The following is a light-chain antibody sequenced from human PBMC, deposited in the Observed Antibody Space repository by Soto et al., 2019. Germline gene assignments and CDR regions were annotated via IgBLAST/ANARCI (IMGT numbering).Light chain of an antibody. V-gene: IGKV1-27*01. CDR1: QDISDY. Sequence: DIQMTQSPSSLSASVGDRVTITCRARQDISDYLACYQQKPGQVPNLLIYAASTLQSRVPSRVTRSAYGTDFTLTISGLQPEDFTTDYLQNENGPTWTFGQGTKVAIK. J-gene: IGKJ1*01. CDR3: QNENGPTWT. CDR2: AAS.